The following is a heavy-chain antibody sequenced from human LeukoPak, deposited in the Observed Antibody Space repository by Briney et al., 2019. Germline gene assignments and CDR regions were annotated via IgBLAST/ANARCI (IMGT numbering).Heavy chain of an antibody. CDR3: AREGIAAAGRGIDY. CDR1: GGSISSSSYY. Sequence: QPSETLSLTCTVSGGSISSSSYYWGWIRQPPGKGLEWIGSIYYSGSTYYNPSLKSRVTISVDTSKNQFSLKLSSVTAADTAVYYCAREGIAAAGRGIDYWGQGTLVTVSS. D-gene: IGHD6-13*01. CDR2: IYYSGST. V-gene: IGHV4-39*02. J-gene: IGHJ4*02.